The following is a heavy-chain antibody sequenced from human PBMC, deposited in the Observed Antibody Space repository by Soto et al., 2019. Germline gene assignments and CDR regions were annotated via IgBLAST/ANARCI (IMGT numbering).Heavy chain of an antibody. Sequence: EVQLLESGGGLVQPGGSLRLSCAASGFIFSGYGMTWVRQAPGKGLEWVSIINAGGSTTHYADSVKGRFTISRDDSKNTRYLQMNSLRGDDTAVYYCAKAAIWGGGRYYYYYMDVWGKGTTVTVSS. D-gene: IGHD2-15*01. V-gene: IGHV3-23*03. CDR2: INAGGSTT. J-gene: IGHJ6*03. CDR3: AKAAIWGGGRYYYYYMDV. CDR1: GFIFSGYG.